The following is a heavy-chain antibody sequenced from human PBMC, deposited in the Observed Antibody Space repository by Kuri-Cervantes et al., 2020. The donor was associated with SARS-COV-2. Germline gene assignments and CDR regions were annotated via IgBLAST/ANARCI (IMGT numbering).Heavy chain of an antibody. D-gene: IGHD3-9*01. Sequence: GESLKISCKISARGFTPYWIGWVRQMPGKGLEWMGVIYPGDSDTRYSPSFQGQVTISADKSISTAFLQWSSLKASDTAMYYCARQETFMTGYYYDYWGQGTLVTVSS. CDR3: ARQETFMTGYYYDY. V-gene: IGHV5-51*01. J-gene: IGHJ4*02. CDR2: IYPGDSDT. CDR1: ARGFTPYW.